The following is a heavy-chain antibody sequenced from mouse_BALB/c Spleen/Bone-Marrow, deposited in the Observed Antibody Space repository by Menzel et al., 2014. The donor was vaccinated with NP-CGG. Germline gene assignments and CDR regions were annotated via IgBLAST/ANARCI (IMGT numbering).Heavy chain of an antibody. J-gene: IGHJ4*01. CDR3: TRSELRRGGYALDY. V-gene: IGHV1S81*02. CDR1: GYSFTSYW. CDR2: ISPSNGRS. D-gene: IGHD2-12*01. Sequence: QVQLQQPRAELVKPGVSVKLSCKASGYSFTSYWMHWVKQRPGQGLEWIGEISPSNGRSNYNEKFKSKATLTVDKSSSTAYMQLSGLTSEDSAVYYCTRSELRRGGYALDYWGLGTSVTVSS.